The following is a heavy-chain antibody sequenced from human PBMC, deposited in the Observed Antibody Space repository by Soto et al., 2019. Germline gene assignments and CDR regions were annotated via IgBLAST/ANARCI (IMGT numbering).Heavy chain of an antibody. D-gene: IGHD1-26*01. CDR2: INPKSGGT. V-gene: IGHV1-2*02. CDR3: ARDMAKGGGSAGFDS. J-gene: IGHJ4*02. Sequence: QVQLVQSGAEVKKPGASVNVSCKASGYTFTDYYMHCVRQAPGQGLEWMGWINPKSGGTMYPQKFQGRVTMTWDTSVSTAYMALTRLRSDDTGVYYCARDMAKGGGSAGFDSWGQGTLVSVSS. CDR1: GYTFTDYY.